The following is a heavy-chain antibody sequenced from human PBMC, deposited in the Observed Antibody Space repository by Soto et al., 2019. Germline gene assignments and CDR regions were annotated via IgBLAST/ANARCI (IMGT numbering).Heavy chain of an antibody. CDR1: GFTFSTYA. CDR3: SKTLGPSAIHPFS. V-gene: IGHV3-23*01. D-gene: IGHD2-2*02. CDR2: IYSSGVT. J-gene: IGHJ5*02. Sequence: HPGGSLRLSCAASGFTFSTYAMTWVRQAPGKGLEWVSAIYSSGVTYYADSVKGRFTVSRDDSKNTLYLQMNILRAEDTAVYYCSKTLGPSAIHPFSWGQGTLVTVSS.